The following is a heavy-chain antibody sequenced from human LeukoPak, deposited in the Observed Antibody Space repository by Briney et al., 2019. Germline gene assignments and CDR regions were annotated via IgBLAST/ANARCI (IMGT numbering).Heavy chain of an antibody. V-gene: IGHV4-39*01. J-gene: IGHJ3*02. Sequence: SETLSLTCIVSGGSISSRSYYWDWIRQPRGKGLEWIGNLFDSGNTHYNPSLRSRLTMSVDTSKNHFSLKLSSVTAADTAVYYCARHTRPGYSGYENVFDIWGQGNMVTVSS. CDR1: GGSISSRSYY. CDR3: ARHTRPGYSGYENVFDI. CDR2: LFDSGNT. D-gene: IGHD5-12*01.